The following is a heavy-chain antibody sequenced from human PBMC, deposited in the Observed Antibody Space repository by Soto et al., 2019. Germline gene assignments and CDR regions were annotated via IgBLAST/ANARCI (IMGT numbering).Heavy chain of an antibody. D-gene: IGHD6-13*01. CDR3: ARGLAADGA. CDR2: INAGSGNT. J-gene: IGHJ5*02. CDR1: GYTFTHYA. Sequence: QVQLVQSGAEVKKPGASVKFSCTASGYTFTHYAIHWVRHAPGQRLEWMGFINAGSGNTKYSQTFQGRLTFTKDTSASIAYMDLSSLRSEDTAIYYCARGLAADGAWGQGTLVTVSS. V-gene: IGHV1-3*01.